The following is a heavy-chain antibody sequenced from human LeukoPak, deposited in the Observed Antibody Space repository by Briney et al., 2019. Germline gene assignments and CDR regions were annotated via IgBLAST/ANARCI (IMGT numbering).Heavy chain of an antibody. V-gene: IGHV4-59*08. J-gene: IGHJ6*03. CDR3: GRAVSTYYYYYMDV. Sequence: SSETQSLTCTVSGGSISSYYWSWIRQPPGKGLEWIGYIYYSGSTNYNPSLKSRVTISVDTSKNQFSLKLSSVTAADTAVYYCGRAVSTYYYYYMDVWGKGTTVTVSS. CDR2: IYYSGST. CDR1: GGSISSYY. D-gene: IGHD3-10*01.